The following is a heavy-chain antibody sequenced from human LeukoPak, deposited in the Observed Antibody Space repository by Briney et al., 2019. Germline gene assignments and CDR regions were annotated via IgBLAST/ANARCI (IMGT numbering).Heavy chain of an antibody. CDR1: GFTFSSYW. V-gene: IGHV3-7*01. Sequence: GGSLRLSCAASGFTFSSYWMSWVRQAPGKGLEWVANIKQDGSEKYYVDSVKGRFTISRDNAKNSLYLQMNSLRAEDTAVYYCARDLAGEVVVPAKRNPRNWFDPWGQGTLVTVPS. D-gene: IGHD2-2*01. J-gene: IGHJ5*02. CDR3: ARDLAGEVVVPAKRNPRNWFDP. CDR2: IKQDGSEK.